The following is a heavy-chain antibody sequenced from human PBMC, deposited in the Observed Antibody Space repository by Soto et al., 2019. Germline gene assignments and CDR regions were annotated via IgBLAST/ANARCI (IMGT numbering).Heavy chain of an antibody. V-gene: IGHV4-59*08. CDR2: IYYSGST. CDR3: ARQKGPYDFWSGYYLSWFDP. J-gene: IGHJ5*02. D-gene: IGHD3-3*01. Sequence: SETLSLTCTVSGGSISSYYWSWIRQPPGKGLEWIGYIYYSGSTNYNPSLKSRVTISVDTSKNQFSLKLSSVTAADTAVYYCARQKGPYDFWSGYYLSWFDPWGQGTLVTVSS. CDR1: GGSISSYY.